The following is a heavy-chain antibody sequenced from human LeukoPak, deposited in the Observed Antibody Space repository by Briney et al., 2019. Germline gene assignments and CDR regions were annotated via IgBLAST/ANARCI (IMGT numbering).Heavy chain of an antibody. Sequence: PGGSLRLSCAASGFTLSGYWMSWVRQAPGKGLEWVANIKQDGSEKYYVDSVKGRFTISRDNAKNSLYLQMSSLRAEDTAVYYCARDGSGTPPAYWGQGTLVTVSS. J-gene: IGHJ4*02. CDR1: GFTLSGYW. D-gene: IGHD1-26*01. CDR3: ARDGSGTPPAY. CDR2: IKQDGSEK. V-gene: IGHV3-7*01.